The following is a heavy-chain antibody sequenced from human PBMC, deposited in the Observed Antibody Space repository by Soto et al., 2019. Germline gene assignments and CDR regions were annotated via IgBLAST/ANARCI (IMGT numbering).Heavy chain of an antibody. CDR1: GFTFSSYG. J-gene: IGHJ4*02. D-gene: IGHD3-22*01. Sequence: HPGGSLRLSCAASGFTFSSYGMHWVRQAPGKGLEWVAVIWYDGSNKYYADSVKGRFTISRDNSKNTLYLQMNSLRAEDTAVYYCARAPYYYDSSGYFLVWGQGTLVTVSS. V-gene: IGHV3-33*01. CDR2: IWYDGSNK. CDR3: ARAPYYYDSSGYFLV.